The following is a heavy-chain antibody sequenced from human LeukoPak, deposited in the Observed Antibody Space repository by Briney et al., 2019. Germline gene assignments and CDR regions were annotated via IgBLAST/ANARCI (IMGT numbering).Heavy chain of an antibody. CDR2: INPSGGST. CDR3: ARADSSSWKSGYYYYYMDV. CDR1: GYTFTSYY. D-gene: IGHD6-13*01. Sequence: GASVKVSCKASGYTFTSYYMHWVRQAPGQGLEWMGIINPSGGSTSYAQKFQGRVTMTRDMSTSTVYMELSSLRSEDTAVYYCARADSSSWKSGYYYYYMDVWGKGTTVTVSS. V-gene: IGHV1-46*01. J-gene: IGHJ6*03.